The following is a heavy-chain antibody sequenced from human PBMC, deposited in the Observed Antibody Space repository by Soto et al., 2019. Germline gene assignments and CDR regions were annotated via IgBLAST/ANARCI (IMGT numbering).Heavy chain of an antibody. V-gene: IGHV3-33*01. CDR3: ARAWDLYGDSGIFDY. CDR1: GFTFSSYG. J-gene: IGHJ4*02. CDR2: IWYDGSNK. Sequence: QVQLVESGGGVVQPGRSLRLSCAASGFTFSSYGMHWVRQAPGKGLEWVAVIWYDGSNKYYADSVKGRFTISRDNSKNTLYLQMNSLRAEDTAVYYCARAWDLYGDSGIFDYWGQGTLVTVSS. D-gene: IGHD4-17*01.